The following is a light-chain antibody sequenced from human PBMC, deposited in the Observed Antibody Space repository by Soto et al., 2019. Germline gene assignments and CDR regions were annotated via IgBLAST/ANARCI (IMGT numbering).Light chain of an antibody. V-gene: IGKV1-9*01. J-gene: IGKJ4*01. CDR3: QQLRMYPST. Sequence: IQLTQSPCSLSASVGDIVTITCRASQDIAIYLAWYQQKPGEAPKLLIYAASTLYGGVPSRFSGSGSGTDFALTITSLQAEDFATYYCQQLRMYPSTFGGGTKVDI. CDR1: QDIAIY. CDR2: AAS.